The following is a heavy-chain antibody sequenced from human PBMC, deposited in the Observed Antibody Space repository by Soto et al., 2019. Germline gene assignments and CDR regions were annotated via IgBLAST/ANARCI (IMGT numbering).Heavy chain of an antibody. CDR2: IIPILGTA. Sequence: SVKVSCKASGGTFSSFAISWVRQAPGQGLEWMGGIIPILGTANYAQKFQGRVTITADESTNTVYMELSSLRSGDTAVYYWARVLLYGNSRRLFPLFYGKHVRREGTT. D-gene: IGHD3-10*01. J-gene: IGHJ6*02. CDR3: ARVLLYGNSRRLFPLFYGKHV. CDR1: GGTFSSFA. V-gene: IGHV1-69*13.